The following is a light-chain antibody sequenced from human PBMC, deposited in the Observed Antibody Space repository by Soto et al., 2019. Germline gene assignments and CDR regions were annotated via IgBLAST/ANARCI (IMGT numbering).Light chain of an antibody. CDR3: QQRRDWPVT. Sequence: EIVLTQSPAILSMSPGERATLSCRASQSVSSYFAWYQQKPGQAPRLLIYDASNRATGVPARFSGSGSGTDFTPTISSLEPEDFAVYYCQQRRDWPVTFGQGTKVDIK. J-gene: IGKJ1*01. CDR2: DAS. V-gene: IGKV3-11*01. CDR1: QSVSSY.